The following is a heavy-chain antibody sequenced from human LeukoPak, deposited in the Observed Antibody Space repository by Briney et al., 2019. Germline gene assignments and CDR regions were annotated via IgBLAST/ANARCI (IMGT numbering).Heavy chain of an antibody. V-gene: IGHV3-7*03. CDR2: IKQDGSQK. J-gene: IGHJ3*02. CDR1: GFTFTNYW. Sequence: GGSLRLSCVASGFTFTNYWMNWVRQAPGKGLEWVASIKQDGSQKSYVDSVKGRFTISRDNSKNTLYLQMNSLRAEDTAVYYCAKNEAYYYDSSGHDAFDIWGQGTMVTVSS. CDR3: AKNEAYYYDSSGHDAFDI. D-gene: IGHD3-22*01.